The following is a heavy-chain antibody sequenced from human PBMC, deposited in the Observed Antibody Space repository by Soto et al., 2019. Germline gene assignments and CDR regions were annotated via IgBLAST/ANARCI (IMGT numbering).Heavy chain of an antibody. CDR3: ARDPLVRGVSFDY. CDR2: IWYDGSNK. CDR1: GFTFSSYG. D-gene: IGHD3-10*01. V-gene: IGHV3-33*01. Sequence: ESGGGVVQPGRSLRLSCAASGFTFSSYGMHWVRQAPGKGLEWVAVIWYDGSNKYYADSVKGRFTISRDNSKNTLYLQMNSLRAEDTAVYYCARDPLVRGVSFDYWGQGTLVTVSS. J-gene: IGHJ4*02.